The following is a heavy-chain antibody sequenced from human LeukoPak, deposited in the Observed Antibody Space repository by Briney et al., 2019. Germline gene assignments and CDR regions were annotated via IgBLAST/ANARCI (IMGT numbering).Heavy chain of an antibody. CDR3: ARQTTVTTPYYYYGMDV. CDR1: GGSISSYY. J-gene: IGHJ6*02. V-gene: IGHV4-59*08. CDR2: IYYSGST. Sequence: SETLSLTCTVSGGSISSYYWSWIRQPPGKGLGWIGCIYYSGSTNYNPSLKSRVTISVDTSKNQFSLKLSSVTAADTAVYYCARQTTVTTPYYYYGMDVWGQGTTVTVSS. D-gene: IGHD4-11*01.